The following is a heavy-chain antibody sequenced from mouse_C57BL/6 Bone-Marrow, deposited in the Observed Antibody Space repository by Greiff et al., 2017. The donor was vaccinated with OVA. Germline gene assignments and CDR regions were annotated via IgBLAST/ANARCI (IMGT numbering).Heavy chain of an antibody. CDR2: IYPGDGDT. J-gene: IGHJ1*03. CDR1: GYAFSSYW. Sequence: VMLVESGAELVKPGASVKISCKASGYAFSSYWMNWVKQRPGKGLEWIGQIYPGDGDTNYNGKFKGKATLTADKSSSTAYMQLSSLTSEDSAVYFCARRGTGTWYFDVWGTGTTVTVSS. CDR3: ARRGTGTWYFDV. D-gene: IGHD4-1*01. V-gene: IGHV1-80*01.